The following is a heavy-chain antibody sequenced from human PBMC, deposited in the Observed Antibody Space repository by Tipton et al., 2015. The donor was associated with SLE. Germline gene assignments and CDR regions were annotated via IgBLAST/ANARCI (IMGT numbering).Heavy chain of an antibody. Sequence: SLRLSCVASGFAFSTHWIHWVRQAPGKGLVWVSSVSSDATTTTYADSVKGRFTTSRDNAKNSLYLQMNSLRAQDTAVYYCARDRNYGDYTGAFDIWGQGTVVTVSS. CDR1: GFAFSTHW. D-gene: IGHD4-17*01. J-gene: IGHJ3*02. CDR3: ARDRNYGDYTGAFDI. CDR2: VSSDATTT. V-gene: IGHV3-74*01.